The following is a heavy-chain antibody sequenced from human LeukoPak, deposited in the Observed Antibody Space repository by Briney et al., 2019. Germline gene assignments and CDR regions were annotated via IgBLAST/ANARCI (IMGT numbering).Heavy chain of an antibody. CDR1: GFTFTTYW. J-gene: IGHJ6*02. CDR3: ARDDVDMANAV. Sequence: GGSLRLSCAASGFTFTTYWMHWVRQTPGKGLAWVSHINSDGSITSYADSVKGRFTISRDNAKNTLYLQMNSLRAEDTAVYYCARDDVDMANAVWGQGTTVTVSS. CDR2: INSDGSIT. V-gene: IGHV3-74*01. D-gene: IGHD5-12*01.